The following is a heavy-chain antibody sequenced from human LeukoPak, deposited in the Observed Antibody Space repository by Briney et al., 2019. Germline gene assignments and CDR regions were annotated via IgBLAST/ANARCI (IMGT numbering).Heavy chain of an antibody. V-gene: IGHV3-23*01. D-gene: IGHD1-14*01. CDR1: GFTFSSYA. CDR2: ISGSGGST. CDR3: AKVSGGGLYYDGMDV. J-gene: IGHJ6*02. Sequence: GGSLRLSCAASGFTFSSYAMSWVRQAPGKGLEWVSAISGSGGSTYYADSVKGRFTISRDNSKNTLYLQMNSPRAEDTAVYYCAKVSGGGLYYDGMDVWGQGTTVTVPS.